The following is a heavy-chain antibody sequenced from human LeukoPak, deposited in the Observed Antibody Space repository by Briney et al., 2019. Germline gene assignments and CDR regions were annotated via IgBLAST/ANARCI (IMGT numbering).Heavy chain of an antibody. Sequence: PGGSLRLSCAASGFTFSNYYMSWVRQAPGKGLEWVSYISSSSSYTKYADSVEGRLTISRDNAKNSLYLQMNSLRAEDTAVYYCARGGGYENFDYWGQGTLVTVSS. V-gene: IGHV3-11*05. CDR1: GFTFSNYY. CDR3: ARGGGYENFDY. D-gene: IGHD1-1*01. CDR2: ISSSSSYT. J-gene: IGHJ4*02.